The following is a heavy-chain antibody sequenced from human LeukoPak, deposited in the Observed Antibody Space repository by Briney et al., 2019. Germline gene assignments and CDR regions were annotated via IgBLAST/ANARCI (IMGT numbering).Heavy chain of an antibody. CDR2: ISTYNGNT. CDR3: ARLAAVAAAGNWFDP. CDR1: GYTFTSYG. V-gene: IGHV1-18*01. J-gene: IGHJ5*02. Sequence: GASVKVSCKASGYTFTSYGISWVRQAPGQGLEWMGWISTYNGNTNYAQNLQGRVTMTTDTSTSTAYMELRSLRSDDTAVYYCARLAAVAAAGNWFDPWGQGTLVTVSS. D-gene: IGHD6-13*01.